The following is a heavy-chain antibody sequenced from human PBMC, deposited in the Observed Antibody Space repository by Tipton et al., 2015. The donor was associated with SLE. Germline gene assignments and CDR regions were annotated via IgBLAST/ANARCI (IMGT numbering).Heavy chain of an antibody. CDR3: AAQLLIYYGMDV. V-gene: IGHV3-30*02. J-gene: IGHJ6*02. Sequence: QLVQSGGGVVQLGGSLRLPCAASGFTFSSYGMHWVRQAPGKGLEWVAFIRYDGSNKYYADSVKGRFTISRDNSKNTLYLQMNSLRAEDTAVYYCAAQLLIYYGMDVWGQGTTVTVSS. D-gene: IGHD2-2*01. CDR1: GFTFSSYG. CDR2: IRYDGSNK.